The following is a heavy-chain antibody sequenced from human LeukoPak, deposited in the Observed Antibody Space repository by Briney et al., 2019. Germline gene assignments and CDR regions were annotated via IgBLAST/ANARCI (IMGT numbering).Heavy chain of an antibody. J-gene: IGHJ4*02. Sequence: ASVKVSCKASGYTFTSYDINWGRQATGQGLEWMGWMNTNSGNTGYAQKFQSRVTMTRNTSISTAYMALSSLRSEDTAVYYCARRGTSRRVDSWGQGTLVTVSS. V-gene: IGHV1-8*01. CDR1: GYTFTSYD. CDR3: ARRGTSRRVDS. CDR2: MNTNSGNT. D-gene: IGHD2-2*01.